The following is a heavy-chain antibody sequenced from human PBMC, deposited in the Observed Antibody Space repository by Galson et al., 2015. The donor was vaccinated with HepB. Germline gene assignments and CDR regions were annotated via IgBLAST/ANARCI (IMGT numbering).Heavy chain of an antibody. J-gene: IGHJ3*02. CDR3: AGGFGAFDI. CDR2: IDRGAGT. Sequence: SLRLSCAASGFTLSNNYMNWVRQAPGKGLEWDSVIDRGAGTHYADSVRGRFSISIDSSKNTLYLQMDGLRAEDTAVYYCAGGFGAFDIWGQGTGVTVSS. V-gene: IGHV3-53*01. D-gene: IGHD3-16*01. CDR1: GFTLSNNY.